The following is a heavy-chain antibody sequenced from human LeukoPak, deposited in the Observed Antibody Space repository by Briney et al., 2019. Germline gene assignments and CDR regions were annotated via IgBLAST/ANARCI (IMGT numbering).Heavy chain of an antibody. V-gene: IGHV4-59*08. Sequence: PSETLSLTCTVSGGSISSYYWSWIRQPPGKGLEWIGYIYYSGSTNYNLSLKSRVTISVDTSKNQFSLKLSSVTAADTAVYYCAGIAAAGNFDYWGQGTLVTVSS. J-gene: IGHJ4*02. CDR1: GGSISSYY. CDR2: IYYSGST. D-gene: IGHD6-13*01. CDR3: AGIAAAGNFDY.